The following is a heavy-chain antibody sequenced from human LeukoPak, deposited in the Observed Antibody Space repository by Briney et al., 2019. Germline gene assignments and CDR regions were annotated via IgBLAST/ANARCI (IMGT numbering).Heavy chain of an antibody. V-gene: IGHV4-38-2*01. CDR3: ANADTEDYFDS. CDR2: IYHDETT. CDR1: GYSISSDFY. D-gene: IGHD3-16*01. J-gene: IGHJ4*02. Sequence: NPSETLSITCAVSGYSISSDFYWGWVRQPPGKGLEWVGSIYHDETTYYNPSLKSRVTISLDTSRKQFSLNLASVTAADTAIYYCANADTEDYFDSWGQGTLVTVSS.